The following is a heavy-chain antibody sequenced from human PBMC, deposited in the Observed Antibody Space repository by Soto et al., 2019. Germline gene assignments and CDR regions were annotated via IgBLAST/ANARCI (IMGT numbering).Heavy chain of an antibody. CDR2: ISAYNGNT. V-gene: IGHV1-18*01. Sequence: QVQLVQSGAEVKKPGASVKVSCKASGYTFTSYGISWVRQAPGQGLEWMGWISAYNGNTNYAQKLQGRVTMTTDTSTSTAYMELRSLRSDDTAVYYCAKAGEGRSYDFWSGYYFSGSGDWFDPWGQGTLVTVSS. J-gene: IGHJ5*02. CDR3: AKAGEGRSYDFWSGYYFSGSGDWFDP. CDR1: GYTFTSYG. D-gene: IGHD3-3*01.